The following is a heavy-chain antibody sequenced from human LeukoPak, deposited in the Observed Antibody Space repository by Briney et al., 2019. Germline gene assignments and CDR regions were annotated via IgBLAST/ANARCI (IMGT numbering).Heavy chain of an antibody. CDR2: VHYNRST. V-gene: IGHV4-39*07. D-gene: IGHD6-19*01. J-gene: IGHJ4*02. CDR1: GGSVRSSSYY. Sequence: SETLSLTCTVSGGSVRSSSYYWGCIRQPPGKGLEWIGSVHYNRSTCYNPSLGGRVTISVDTSKNQFSLKLSSVTAADTAVYYCAREVAVAGTTGDYWGQGTLVTVSS. CDR3: AREVAVAGTTGDY.